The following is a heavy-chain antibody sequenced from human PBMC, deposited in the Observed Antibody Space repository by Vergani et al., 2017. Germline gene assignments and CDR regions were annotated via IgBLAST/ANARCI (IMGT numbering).Heavy chain of an antibody. CDR1: GFSLDTGGVG. CDR3: ARLSKHGGDCVGDSRFDP. D-gene: IGHD2-21*02. CDR2: IYWNDDK. J-gene: IGHJ5*02. V-gene: IGHV2-5*01. Sequence: QITLKESGPTLIKPTQNLTLTCTFSGFSLDTGGVGVGWIRQPPGKGLEWVALIYWNDDKRYSSSLKPRLILTKDTSKNQVVLTLTNVVPADTATYYCARLSKHGGDCVGDSRFDPWSQGTLVTVSS.